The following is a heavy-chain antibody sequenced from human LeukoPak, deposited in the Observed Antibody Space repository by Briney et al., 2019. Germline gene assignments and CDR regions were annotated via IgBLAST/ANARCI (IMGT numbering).Heavy chain of an antibody. CDR1: GGSISSNKYY. J-gene: IGHJ3*02. CDR3: ARHYCSSTSCYFGLPNAFDI. D-gene: IGHD2-2*01. CDR2: IYYSGST. V-gene: IGHV4-39*01. Sequence: SETLSLTCTVSGGSISSNKYYWGWIRQPPGKGLEWIGSIYYSGSTYYNPSLKSRVTISVDTSKNQFSLKLSSVTAADTAVYYCARHYCSSTSCYFGLPNAFDIWGQGTMVTVSS.